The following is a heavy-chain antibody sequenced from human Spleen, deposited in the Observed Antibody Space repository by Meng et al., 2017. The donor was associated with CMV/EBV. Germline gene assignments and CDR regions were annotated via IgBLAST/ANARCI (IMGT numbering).Heavy chain of an antibody. J-gene: IGHJ4*02. CDR3: ARELKGGYRYSFPFDS. V-gene: IGHV4-34*01. D-gene: IGHD5-18*01. CDR2: INHSGNT. CDR1: GGSFSGYY. Sequence: YGGSFSGYYWHWIRQSPGKGLEWIGEINHSGNTNYSPSLKSRVTISVDTSKNQFFLKLSSVTAADTALYYCARELKGGYRYSFPFDSWGQGTLVTVSS.